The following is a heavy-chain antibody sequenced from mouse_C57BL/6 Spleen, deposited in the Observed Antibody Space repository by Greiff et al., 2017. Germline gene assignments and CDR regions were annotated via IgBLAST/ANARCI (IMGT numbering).Heavy chain of an antibody. Sequence: QVQLKQPGAELVMPGASVKLSCKASGYTFTSYWMHWVKQRPGQGLEWIGEIDPSDSYTNYNQKFKGKSTLTVDKSSSTAYMQLSSLTSEDSAVYYCARGGRDWYFDVWGTGTPVTVSS. CDR3: ARGGRDWYFDV. CDR2: IDPSDSYT. J-gene: IGHJ1*03. V-gene: IGHV1-69*01. CDR1: GYTFTSYW.